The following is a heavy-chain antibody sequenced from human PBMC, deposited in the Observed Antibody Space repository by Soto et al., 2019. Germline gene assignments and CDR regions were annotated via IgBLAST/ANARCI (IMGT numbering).Heavy chain of an antibody. Sequence: SLRLSCAASGFTFSSYAMSWVRQAPGKGLEWVSAISAIGGSTYYADSVKGRFTISRDNSKNTLYLQMNSLRADDTAVYYCVKDRIIVATDPWGQGTLVTVSS. CDR2: ISAIGGST. J-gene: IGHJ5*02. V-gene: IGHV3-23*01. D-gene: IGHD5-12*01. CDR1: GFTFSSYA. CDR3: VKDRIIVATDP.